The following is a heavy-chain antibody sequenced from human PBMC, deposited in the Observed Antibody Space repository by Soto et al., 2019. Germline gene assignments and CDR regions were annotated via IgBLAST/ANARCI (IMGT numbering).Heavy chain of an antibody. D-gene: IGHD3-22*01. V-gene: IGHV3-30*18. CDR2: ISYDGSNK. Sequence: PGGSLRLSCAASGFTFSSYGMHWVRQAPGKGLECAAVISYDGSNKYYADSVKCRFTISRDNSKNTLYLQMNSRRAEDTAVYYCANDREIYYDSSGPDYWGQGTLVTASS. CDR1: GFTFSSYG. CDR3: ANDREIYYDSSGPDY. J-gene: IGHJ4*02.